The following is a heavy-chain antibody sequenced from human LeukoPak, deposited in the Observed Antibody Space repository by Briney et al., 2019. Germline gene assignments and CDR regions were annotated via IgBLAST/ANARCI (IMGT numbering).Heavy chain of an antibody. CDR2: IYSDGNT. D-gene: IGHD5-12*01. CDR1: GFTVSSNY. J-gene: IGHJ4*02. V-gene: IGHV3-53*01. Sequence: GGSLRLSCAASGFTVSSNYMNWVRQAPGKGLEWVSLIYSDGNTYYADSVKGRFTISRDNSKNTLYLQMNSLRAEDTAVYYCARDDGGYGSFDYWGQGTLVTVSS. CDR3: ARDDGGYGSFDY.